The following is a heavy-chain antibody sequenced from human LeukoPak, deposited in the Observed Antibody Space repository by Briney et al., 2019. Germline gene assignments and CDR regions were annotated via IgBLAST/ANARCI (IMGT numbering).Heavy chain of an antibody. CDR3: ARDTSSGTGVTSFDY. V-gene: IGHV4-59*12. Sequence: PSETLSLTCTVSGGSISSYYWSWIRQPPGKGLEWIGYIYYSGSTNYNPSLKSRVTMSVDTSKNQFSLKLSSVTAADTAVYYCARDTSSGTGVTSFDYWGQGTLVTVSS. D-gene: IGHD1-7*01. CDR1: GGSISSYY. CDR2: IYYSGST. J-gene: IGHJ4*02.